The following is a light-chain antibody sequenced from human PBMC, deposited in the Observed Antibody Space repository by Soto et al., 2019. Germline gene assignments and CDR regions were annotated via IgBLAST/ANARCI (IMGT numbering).Light chain of an antibody. CDR1: SSDVGGYNY. J-gene: IGLJ2*01. CDR2: DVF. CDR3: CSYADIVL. Sequence: QSVLTQPRSVSGSPGQSVTISCTGTSSDVGGYNYVSWYQQLPGKAPKLMIYDVFKRPSGVPDRFSGSKSGNTASLTISGLPTGDEADYYCCSYADIVLFGGGTKVTVL. V-gene: IGLV2-11*01.